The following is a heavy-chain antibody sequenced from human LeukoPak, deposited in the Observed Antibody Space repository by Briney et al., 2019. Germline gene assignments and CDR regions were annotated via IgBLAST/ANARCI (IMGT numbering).Heavy chain of an antibody. Sequence: ASVKVSCKSSGYPFTCYYMPWVRHGPGQGLEWIGWITPSSGGANHAQEYQGRVTVTRDTSISTAYMELSRLRSDDTALYYCARSAQWLVPDAFDIWGEGTMVTVSS. J-gene: IGHJ3*02. CDR2: ITPSSGGA. D-gene: IGHD6-19*01. CDR3: ARSAQWLVPDAFDI. CDR1: GYPFTCYY. V-gene: IGHV1-2*02.